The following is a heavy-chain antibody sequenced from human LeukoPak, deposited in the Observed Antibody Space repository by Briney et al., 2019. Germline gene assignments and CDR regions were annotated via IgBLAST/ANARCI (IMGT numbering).Heavy chain of an antibody. CDR2: TSRNGDTT. Sequence: GESLRLSCVASGFTFSSYAVHWVRQAPGKGLEHVSGTSRNGDTTYYAKSVKGRFIISRDNSKNTVDLQMGSLRAENMAVYYCARGGAYYGSGAPTLYYYHGLDVWGQGTTVTVSS. CDR3: ARGGAYYGSGAPTLYYYHGLDV. V-gene: IGHV3-64*01. J-gene: IGHJ6*02. D-gene: IGHD3-10*01. CDR1: GFTFSSYA.